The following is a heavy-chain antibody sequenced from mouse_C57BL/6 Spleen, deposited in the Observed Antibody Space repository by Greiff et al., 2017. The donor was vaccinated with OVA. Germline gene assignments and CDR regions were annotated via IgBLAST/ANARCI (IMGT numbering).Heavy chain of an antibody. CDR2: IRSKSNNYAT. CDR3: VRGGAWFAY. V-gene: IGHV10-1*01. CDR1: GFSFNTYA. J-gene: IGHJ3*01. Sequence: EVKVVESGGGLVQPKGSLKLSCAASGFSFNTYAMNWVRQAPGKGLEWVARIRSKSNNYATYYADSVKDRFTISRDDSESMLYLQMNNLKTEDTAMYYCVRGGAWFAYWGQGTLVTVSA.